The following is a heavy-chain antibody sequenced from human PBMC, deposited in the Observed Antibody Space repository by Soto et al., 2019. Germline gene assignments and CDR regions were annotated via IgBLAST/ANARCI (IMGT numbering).Heavy chain of an antibody. J-gene: IGHJ6*02. CDR2: IIPIFGTA. CDR1: GGTFSSYA. Sequence: QVQLVQSGAEVKKPGSSVKVSCKASGGTFSSYAISWVRQAPGQGLEWMGGIIPIFGTANYAQKVQGRVTITADESTSTASMELSSLRSEDTAVYYCARDVPAARRNYDGMDVWGQGTTVTVSS. D-gene: IGHD6-6*01. V-gene: IGHV1-69*01. CDR3: ARDVPAARRNYDGMDV.